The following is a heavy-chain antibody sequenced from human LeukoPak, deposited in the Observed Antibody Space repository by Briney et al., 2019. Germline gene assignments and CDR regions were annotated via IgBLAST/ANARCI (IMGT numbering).Heavy chain of an antibody. Sequence: SETLSLTCTVSGGSISSYYWSWIRQPPGEGLEWIGYIYYSGSTNYNPSLKSRVTISVDTSKNQFSLKLSSVTAADTAVYYCARDRQRGSGWYSTGFDPWGQGTLVTVSS. V-gene: IGHV4-59*01. J-gene: IGHJ5*02. CDR2: IYYSGST. D-gene: IGHD6-19*01. CDR3: ARDRQRGSGWYSTGFDP. CDR1: GGSISSYY.